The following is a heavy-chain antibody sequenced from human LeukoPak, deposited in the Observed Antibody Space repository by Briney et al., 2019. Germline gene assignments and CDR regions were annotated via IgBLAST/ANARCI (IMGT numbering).Heavy chain of an antibody. J-gene: IGHJ4*02. D-gene: IGHD2-15*01. V-gene: IGHV4-34*01. CDR2: INHSGST. Sequence: SETLSLTCAVYGGSFSGYYWGWIRQPPGKGLEWIGEINHSGSTNYNPSLESRVTISVDTSKNQFSLKLSSVTAADTAVYYCARGSDGGYFDYWGQGTLVTVSS. CDR1: GGSFSGYY. CDR3: ARGSDGGYFDY.